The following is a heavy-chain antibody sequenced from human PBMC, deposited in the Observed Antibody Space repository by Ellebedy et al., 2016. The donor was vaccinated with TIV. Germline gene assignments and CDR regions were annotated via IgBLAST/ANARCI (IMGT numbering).Heavy chain of an antibody. V-gene: IGHV3-30*18. Sequence: GGSLRLXXAASGFTFSSYGMHWVRQAPGKGLEWVAVISYDGSNKYYADSVKGRFTISRDNSKNTLYLQMNSLRAEDTAVYYCAKASRGYCSSTSCEYYYYYMDVWGKGTTVTVSS. CDR3: AKASRGYCSSTSCEYYYYYMDV. CDR2: ISYDGSNK. CDR1: GFTFSSYG. J-gene: IGHJ6*03. D-gene: IGHD2-2*01.